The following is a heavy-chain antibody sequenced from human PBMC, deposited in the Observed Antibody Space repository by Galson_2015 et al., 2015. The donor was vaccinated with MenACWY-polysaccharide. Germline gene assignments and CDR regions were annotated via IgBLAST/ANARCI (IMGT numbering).Heavy chain of an antibody. J-gene: IGHJ4*02. D-gene: IGHD5-12*01. CDR2: ITSDGSST. CDR1: GFTFSTYW. CDR3: ARGYSAYD. Sequence: SLRLSCAASGFTFSTYWMHWVRQAPGKGLVGVSRITSDGSSTNYADSVKGRFTISRDNAKNTLYLQMNSLRAEDTALYYCARGYSAYDWGQGTLVTVSA. V-gene: IGHV3-74*01.